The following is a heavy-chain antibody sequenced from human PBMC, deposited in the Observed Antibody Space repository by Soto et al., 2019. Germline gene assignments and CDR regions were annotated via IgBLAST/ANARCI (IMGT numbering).Heavy chain of an antibody. CDR2: IYYSGST. D-gene: IGHD2-2*01. CDR1: GGSISSYH. J-gene: IGHJ6*02. CDR3: ARDRSLPAGDHYYFYGMDI. V-gene: IGHV4-59*01. Sequence: PSETLSLTCTVSGGSISSYHWSWIRQPPGKGLEWIGYIYYSGSTTYNPSLKSRVTISVDTSNNQFSLKLHYVTAADTAVYYCARDRSLPAGDHYYFYGMDIWGQGTTVTVSS.